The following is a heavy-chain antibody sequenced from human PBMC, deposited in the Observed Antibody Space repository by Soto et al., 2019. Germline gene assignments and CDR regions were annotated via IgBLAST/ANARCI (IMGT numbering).Heavy chain of an antibody. CDR1: GGTFSSYV. V-gene: IGHV1-69*01. J-gene: IGHJ6*02. D-gene: IGHD1-1*01. CDR2: IIPIFGTA. Sequence: QVQLVQSGAEVKKPGSSVKVSCKASGGTFSSYVISWVRQAPGQGLEWMGGIIPIFGTANYAQKFQGRVTITADESTSTAYMELSSLRSEDTAVYYCARAPQGEPEDYYYYYGMDVWGQGTTVTVSS. CDR3: ARAPQGEPEDYYYYYGMDV.